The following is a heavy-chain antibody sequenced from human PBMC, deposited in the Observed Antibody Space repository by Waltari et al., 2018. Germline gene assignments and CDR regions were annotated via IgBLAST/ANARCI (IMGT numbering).Heavy chain of an antibody. Sequence: EVQLVESGGGLIQPGGSLRLSCAASGFPVSSNYMSWVRQAPGQGLEWVSVIYSGGSTYYADSVKGRFTISRDNSKNTLYLQMNSLRAEDTAVYYCARFGLRSNAFDICGQGTMVTVSS. CDR2: IYSGGST. CDR3: ARFGLRSNAFDI. CDR1: GFPVSSNY. J-gene: IGHJ3*02. D-gene: IGHD3-3*01. V-gene: IGHV3-53*01.